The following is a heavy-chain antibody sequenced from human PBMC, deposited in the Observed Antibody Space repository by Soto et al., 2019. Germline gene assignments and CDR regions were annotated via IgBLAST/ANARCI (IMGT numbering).Heavy chain of an antibody. CDR1: GFTFSNAW. J-gene: IGHJ4*02. CDR2: IKSKTDGGTT. V-gene: IGHV3-15*01. CDR3: TTDRFVPRYDFWSGYRGDY. Sequence: GGSLRLSCAASGFTFSNAWMSWVRQAPGKGLEWVGRIKSKTDGGTTDYAAPVKGRFTISRDDSKNTLYLQMNSLKTEDTAVYYCTTDRFVPRYDFWSGYRGDYWGQGTLVTVSS. D-gene: IGHD3-3*01.